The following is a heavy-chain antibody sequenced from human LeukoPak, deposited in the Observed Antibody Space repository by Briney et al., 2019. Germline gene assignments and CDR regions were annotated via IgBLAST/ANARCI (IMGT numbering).Heavy chain of an antibody. J-gene: IGHJ4*02. CDR3: ARDAY. CDR1: GVSIGSHY. V-gene: IGHV4-59*11. Sequence: SETLSLTCTVSGVSIGSHYWSWIRQSPGKGLEWIGCVYNSGTTVYNPSLTGRVTISVDTSKNQYSLNLRSVTAADAAVYYCARDAYWSQGILVTVSS. CDR2: VYNSGTT.